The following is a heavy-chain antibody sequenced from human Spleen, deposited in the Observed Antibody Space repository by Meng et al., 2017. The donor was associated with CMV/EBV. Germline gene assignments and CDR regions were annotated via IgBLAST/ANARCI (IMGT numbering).Heavy chain of an antibody. Sequence: GESLKISCAASGFTFSSYEMNWVRQAPGKGLEWVSAISGTGGSTYYADSVKGRFTISRDNSKNTLYLQMNSLRAEDTAVYYCANPRRGDRGYSPFDYWGQGTLVTVSS. CDR2: ISGTGGST. CDR1: GFTFSSYE. J-gene: IGHJ4*02. CDR3: ANPRRGDRGYSPFDY. V-gene: IGHV3-23*01. D-gene: IGHD1-1*01.